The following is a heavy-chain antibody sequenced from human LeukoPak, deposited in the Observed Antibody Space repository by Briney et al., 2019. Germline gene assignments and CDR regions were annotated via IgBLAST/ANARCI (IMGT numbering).Heavy chain of an antibody. CDR3: AKDSGGNYESSGYYHFDY. CDR2: ISGNGGST. CDR1: GFTFSNYA. D-gene: IGHD3-22*01. V-gene: IGHV3-23*01. J-gene: IGHJ4*02. Sequence: PGGSLRLSCAASGFTFSNYAMSWVRQAPGKGLEWVSAISGNGGSTYYADSVKGRFTISRDNSKNTLYLQMNSLRVEDTAVYHCAKDSGGNYESSGYYHFDYWGQGTLVTVSS.